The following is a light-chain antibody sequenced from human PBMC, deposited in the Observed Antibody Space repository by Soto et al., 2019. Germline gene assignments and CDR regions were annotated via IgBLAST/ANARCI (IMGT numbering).Light chain of an antibody. Sequence: DIQMTQSPSTLSASVGDRVTITCRASQSISNWLAWYQQKPGKAPKLLIYKASDLERGVPSRFSGSGSGTEFTLTISSLQPDDFATYYCQQYKAYWTFGQGTKV. CDR2: KAS. CDR1: QSISNW. J-gene: IGKJ1*01. V-gene: IGKV1-5*03. CDR3: QQYKAYWT.